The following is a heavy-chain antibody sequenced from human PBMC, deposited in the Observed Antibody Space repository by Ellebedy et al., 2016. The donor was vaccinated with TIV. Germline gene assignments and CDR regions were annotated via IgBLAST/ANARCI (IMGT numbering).Heavy chain of an antibody. V-gene: IGHV3-30-3*01. CDR1: GFTFSSYA. CDR2: ISYDGSNK. J-gene: IGHJ4*02. D-gene: IGHD6-19*01. CDR3: ARSYSSGWHDEDY. Sequence: GESLKISXAASGFTFSSYAMHWVRQAPGKGLEWVAVISYDGSNKYYADSVKGRFTISRDNSKNTLYLQMNSLRAEDTAVYYCARSYSSGWHDEDYWGQGTLVTVSS.